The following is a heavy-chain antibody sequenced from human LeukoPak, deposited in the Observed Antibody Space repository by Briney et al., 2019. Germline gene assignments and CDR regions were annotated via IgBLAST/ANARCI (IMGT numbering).Heavy chain of an antibody. V-gene: IGHV3-74*01. J-gene: IGHJ4*02. CDR3: ARGGSGLIDY. CDR1: GFTFSSYW. Sequence: GGSLRLSCAASGFTFSSYWMHWVRQVPGKGLVRVSRINSDESSRGYADSVKGRFTISRDNAKNTLYLQMNSLRAEDTAAYYCARGGSGLIDYWGQGTLVIVSS. D-gene: IGHD3-16*01. CDR2: INSDESSR.